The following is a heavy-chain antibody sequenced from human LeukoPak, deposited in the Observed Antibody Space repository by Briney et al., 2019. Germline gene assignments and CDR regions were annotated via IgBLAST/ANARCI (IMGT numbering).Heavy chain of an antibody. V-gene: IGHV4-38-2*02. Sequence: SETLSLTCTVSGSSLTTTYYWAWFRQPPGKGLEWIATVFQLQTVRTFYNPSPESRVTMSLDTSQNQFSLNLTSVTAADTALYFCARVLNAPKFIDSWGQGTLVTVSS. CDR2: VFQLQTVRT. CDR3: ARVLNAPKFIDS. D-gene: IGHD2-8*01. CDR1: GSSLTTTYY. J-gene: IGHJ4*02.